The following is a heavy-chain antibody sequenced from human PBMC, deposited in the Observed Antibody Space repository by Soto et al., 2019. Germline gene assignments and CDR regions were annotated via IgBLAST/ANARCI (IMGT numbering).Heavy chain of an antibody. Sequence: QVQLVQSGAEVKKPGASVKVSCRASGFTFTLYSMHWVRQAPGQRLEWMGWINGGSGKTKYSQKFQGRFTIARDTSSSTAYMEVSSLRSEDTAVYYCARYSGNYQAAFDIWGQGTMVTVSS. CDR3: ARYSGNYQAAFDI. CDR2: INGGSGKT. CDR1: GFTFTLYS. V-gene: IGHV1-3*01. D-gene: IGHD1-26*01. J-gene: IGHJ3*02.